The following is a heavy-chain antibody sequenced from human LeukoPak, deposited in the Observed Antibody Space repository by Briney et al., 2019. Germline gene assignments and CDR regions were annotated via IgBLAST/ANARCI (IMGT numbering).Heavy chain of an antibody. CDR3: ARTHYGDSYFDY. CDR1: RYSFTRKW. J-gene: IGHJ4*02. Sequence: GESLKISCKGSRYSFTRKWIGWVRQMPGKGLEWMAFIFPGDSDTRYSPSFQGQVTISADKSINTAYLQWSSLKASDTAMYYCARTHYGDSYFDYWGQGTLVTVSS. CDR2: IFPGDSDT. V-gene: IGHV5-51*01. D-gene: IGHD4-17*01.